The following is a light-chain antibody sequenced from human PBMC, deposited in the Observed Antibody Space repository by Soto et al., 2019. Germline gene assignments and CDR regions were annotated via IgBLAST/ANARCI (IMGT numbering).Light chain of an antibody. V-gene: IGKV4-1*01. J-gene: IGKJ1*01. CDR1: QSVLYSPNNKNY. Sequence: DIVMTQSPDSLAVSLGERATINCKSSQSVLYSPNNKNYLAWYQQKPGQPPKLLVYWASTRESGVPARFSGSGSGTDFTLTISSLQAEDAAVYYCHQYHSAPPTFGQGTKVEIK. CDR2: WAS. CDR3: HQYHSAPPT.